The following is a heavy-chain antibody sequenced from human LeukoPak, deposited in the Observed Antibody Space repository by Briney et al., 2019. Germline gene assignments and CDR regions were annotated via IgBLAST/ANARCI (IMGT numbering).Heavy chain of an antibody. CDR2: IYSGGST. CDR3: ARDGRAADTAIHSGWDY. D-gene: IGHD5-18*01. V-gene: IGHV3-53*01. Sequence: GGSLRLSCAASGFTVSSNYMSWVRQAPGKGLEWVSVIYSGGSTYYADSVKGRFTISRDNSKNTLYLQMNSLRAEDTAVYYCARDGRAADTAIHSGWDYWGQGTLVTVSS. CDR1: GFTVSSNY. J-gene: IGHJ4*02.